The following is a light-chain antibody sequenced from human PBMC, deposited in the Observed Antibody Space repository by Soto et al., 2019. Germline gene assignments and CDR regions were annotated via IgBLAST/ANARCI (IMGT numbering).Light chain of an antibody. V-gene: IGKV3D-15*01. Sequence: EIVMTQSPATLSVSPGERATLSCRASQSVSSNLAWYQQKPGQAPRLLIYSSSVRASGVPDRFRGSGSGTDFTLTITRLEPEDFAVYYCQQYGTWITFGQGTRLETK. CDR2: SSS. J-gene: IGKJ5*01. CDR3: QQYGTWIT. CDR1: QSVSSN.